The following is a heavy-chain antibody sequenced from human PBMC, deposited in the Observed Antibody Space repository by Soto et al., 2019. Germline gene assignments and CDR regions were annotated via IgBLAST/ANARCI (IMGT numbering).Heavy chain of an antibody. CDR1: GDRVSSTSAA. D-gene: IGHD6-19*01. CDR3: ARGSYYSGWV. Sequence: PWQTLSLPCGISGDRVSSTSAAWSWSKQSPSRGLEWLGRTYYRSKWYSDYAVSVKSRITINPDTSKNQFSLQLNSVTPEDTAVYYCARGSYYSGWVWGQGTLVTVSS. J-gene: IGHJ4*02. CDR2: TYYRSKWYS. V-gene: IGHV6-1*01.